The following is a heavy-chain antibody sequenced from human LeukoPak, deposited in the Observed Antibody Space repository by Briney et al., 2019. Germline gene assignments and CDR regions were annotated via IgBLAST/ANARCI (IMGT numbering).Heavy chain of an antibody. V-gene: IGHV3-7*03. CDR2: IKQDGSEK. CDR1: GFTFSSYW. Sequence: PGGSLRLSCAASGFTFSSYWMSWVRQAPGKGLEWVANIKQDGSEKYYVDSVKGRFTISRDNAKNLLYLQMNSLRAEDTAVYYCARDVRYCSSTSCAINDYWGQGTLVTVSS. J-gene: IGHJ4*02. CDR3: ARDVRYCSSTSCAINDY. D-gene: IGHD2-2*01.